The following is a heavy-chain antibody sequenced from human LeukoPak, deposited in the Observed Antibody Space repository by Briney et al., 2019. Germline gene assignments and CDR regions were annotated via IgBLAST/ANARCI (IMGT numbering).Heavy chain of an antibody. Sequence: GGSLRLSCAASGFTFSGSAMHWVRQASGKGLEWVGRIRSKANSYATAYAASVKGRFTISRDDSKNTAYLQMNSLKTEDTAVYYCTTNTKDTAMVMGAYYGMDVWGQGTTVTVSS. CDR2: IRSKANSYAT. J-gene: IGHJ6*02. D-gene: IGHD5-18*01. V-gene: IGHV3-73*01. CDR1: GFTFSGSA. CDR3: TTNTKDTAMVMGAYYGMDV.